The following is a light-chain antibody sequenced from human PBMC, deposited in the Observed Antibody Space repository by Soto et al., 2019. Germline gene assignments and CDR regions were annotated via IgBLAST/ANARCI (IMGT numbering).Light chain of an antibody. CDR3: SSHAGINNVV. V-gene: IGLV2-8*01. J-gene: IGLJ3*02. CDR2: EVT. Sequence: QSALTQPASVSGSPGQSITISCTGSNSDIGGYNSVSWYQQHPGKAPKLMIYEVTKRPSGVPDRFSGSKSGNTASLTVSGLQAEDEADYYCSSHAGINNVVFGGGTKLTVL. CDR1: NSDIGGYNS.